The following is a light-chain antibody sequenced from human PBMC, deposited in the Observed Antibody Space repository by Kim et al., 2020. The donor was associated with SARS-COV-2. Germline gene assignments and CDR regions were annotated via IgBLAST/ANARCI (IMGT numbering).Light chain of an antibody. Sequence: ASVNDRVPIACRASQNIANFLNWFHQKPGKAPKLLIYAASSLESGVPSRFSAVGSGTDFALTLSSLQPEDFATFYCQQTYNTPPTFGPGTKVDIK. V-gene: IGKV1-39*01. J-gene: IGKJ1*01. CDR3: QQTYNTPPT. CDR1: QNIANF. CDR2: AAS.